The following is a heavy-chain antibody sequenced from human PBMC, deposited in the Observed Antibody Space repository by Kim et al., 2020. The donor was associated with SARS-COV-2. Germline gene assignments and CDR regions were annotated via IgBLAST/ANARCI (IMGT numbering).Heavy chain of an antibody. CDR1: GFTFSSYN. CDR3: ARDRGLYYSYSSGYFGGGDC. J-gene: IGHJ4*02. D-gene: IGHD3-22*01. CDR2: ISSSSTTI. Sequence: GGSLRLSCAASGFTFSSYNTNWVRQAPGKGLEWVSYISSSSTTIYYGDSVKGRFTISRDNAKNSLYLQMNSLRDEDTAVYYCARDRGLYYSYSSGYFGGGDCRGKGTRVTVSS. V-gene: IGHV3-48*02.